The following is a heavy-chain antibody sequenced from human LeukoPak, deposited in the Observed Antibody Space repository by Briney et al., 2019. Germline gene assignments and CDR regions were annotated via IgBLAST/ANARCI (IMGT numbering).Heavy chain of an antibody. J-gene: IGHJ4*02. CDR2: IYHSGSS. D-gene: IGHD4-17*01. V-gene: IGHV4-61*01. CDR1: GGSISSSSYY. Sequence: SETLSLTCTVSGGSISSSSYYWSWIRQPPGKGLGWIGYIYHSGSSNYRPSLKSRVTMSVDTSKNQFSLKLNSVTAADTAVYYWARVRGDYKHYFDYWGQGTLVNVSP. CDR3: ARVRGDYKHYFDY.